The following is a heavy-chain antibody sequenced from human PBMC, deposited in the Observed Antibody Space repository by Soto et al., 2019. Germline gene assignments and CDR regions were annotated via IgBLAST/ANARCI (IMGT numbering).Heavy chain of an antibody. J-gene: IGHJ4*02. D-gene: IGHD6-6*01. Sequence: SQTLSLTCAISGDSVSSNSAAWNWIRQSPSRGLEWLGRTYYRSKRYNDYAVSVKSRITINPDTSKNQFSLQLNSVTPEDTAVYYCARDRPTRTTHNSSSFPNGFDYWGQGTLVTVSS. CDR2: TYYRSKRYN. V-gene: IGHV6-1*01. CDR1: GDSVSSNSAA. CDR3: ARDRPTRTTHNSSSFPNGFDY.